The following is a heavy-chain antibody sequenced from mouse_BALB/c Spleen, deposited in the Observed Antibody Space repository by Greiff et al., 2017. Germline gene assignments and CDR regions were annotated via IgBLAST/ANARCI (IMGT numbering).Heavy chain of an antibody. CDR3: ARDYRYDGVDY. CDR2: IYPYNGGT. V-gene: IGHV1S29*02. Sequence: EVQLVESGPELVKPGASVKISCKASGYTFTDYNMHWVKQSHGRSLEWIGYIYPYNGGTGYIQKFKSKATLTVDNSSSTAYMELRSLTSEDSAVYYCARDYRYDGVDYWGQGTTLTVSS. CDR1: GYTFTDYN. J-gene: IGHJ2*01. D-gene: IGHD2-14*01.